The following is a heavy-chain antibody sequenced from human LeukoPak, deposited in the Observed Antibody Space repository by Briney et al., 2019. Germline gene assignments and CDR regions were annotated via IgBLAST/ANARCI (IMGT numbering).Heavy chain of an antibody. CDR1: GLTFSSSW. D-gene: IGHD6-13*01. CDR3: VKGRSTSIAAAGTVRMDV. V-gene: IGHV3-7*01. Sequence: PGGSLRLSCAVSGLTFSSSWMDWVRQAPGKGLEWVASINPDGIKRYSADSVKGRFTISRDNARNSLYLQMDSLRVEDTAFYYCVKGRSTSIAAAGTVRMDVWGQGTTVTVSS. J-gene: IGHJ6*02. CDR2: INPDGIKR.